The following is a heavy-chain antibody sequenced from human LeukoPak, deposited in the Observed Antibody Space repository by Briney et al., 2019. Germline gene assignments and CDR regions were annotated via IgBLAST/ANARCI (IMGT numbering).Heavy chain of an antibody. CDR3: ARTKSLRWLQYDY. Sequence: SETLSLTCTVSGYSISSGYYWGWIRPPPGKGLEWIGEINHSGSTNYNPSLKSRVTISVDTSKNQFSLKLSSVTAADTAVYYCARTKSLRWLQYDYWGQGTLVTVSS. CDR1: GYSISSGYY. D-gene: IGHD5-24*01. CDR2: INHSGST. J-gene: IGHJ4*02. V-gene: IGHV4-38-2*02.